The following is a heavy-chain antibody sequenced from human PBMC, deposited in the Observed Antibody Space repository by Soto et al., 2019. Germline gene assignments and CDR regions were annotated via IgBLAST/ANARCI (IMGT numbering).Heavy chain of an antibody. J-gene: IGHJ5*02. Sequence: QVQLVESGGGVVQPGRSLRLSCAASGFTFSSYGMHWVRQAPGKGLEWVAVIWYDGSNKYYADSVKGRFTISRDNSKNKXYLQMNSLRAEDTAVYYCAREWEIAAAGNRNWFDPWGQGTLVTVSS. CDR1: GFTFSSYG. D-gene: IGHD6-13*01. CDR3: AREWEIAAAGNRNWFDP. V-gene: IGHV3-33*01. CDR2: IWYDGSNK.